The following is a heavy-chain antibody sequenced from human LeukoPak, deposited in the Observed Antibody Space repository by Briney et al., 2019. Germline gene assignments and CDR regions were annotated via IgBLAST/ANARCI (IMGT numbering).Heavy chain of an antibody. D-gene: IGHD2-15*01. J-gene: IGHJ4*02. CDR3: ARRSGGSIDY. CDR1: AFTFSSYW. Sequence: GGSLRLSCEASAFTFSSYWMSWVRQAPGKGLEWVANIKQDGSEKYYVDSVKGRFTISRDNAKNSLYLQMNSLRAEDTAVYYCARRSGGSIDYWGQGTLVTVSS. CDR2: IKQDGSEK. V-gene: IGHV3-7*03.